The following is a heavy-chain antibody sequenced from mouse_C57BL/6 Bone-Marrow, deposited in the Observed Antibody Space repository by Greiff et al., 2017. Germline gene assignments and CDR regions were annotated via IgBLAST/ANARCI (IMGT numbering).Heavy chain of an antibody. CDR1: GYTFTSYW. J-gene: IGHJ2*01. Sequence: VKLQQPGTELVKPGASVKLSCKASGYTFTSYWMHWVKQRPGQGLEWIGNINPSNGGTNYNEKFKSKATLTVDKSSSTAYMQLSSLTSEDSAVYYCARSGSNYPYYFDYWGQGTTLTVSS. D-gene: IGHD2-5*01. CDR2: INPSNGGT. CDR3: ARSGSNYPYYFDY. V-gene: IGHV1-53*01.